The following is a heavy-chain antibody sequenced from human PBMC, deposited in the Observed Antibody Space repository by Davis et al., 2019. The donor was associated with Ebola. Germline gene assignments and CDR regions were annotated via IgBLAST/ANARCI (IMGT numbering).Heavy chain of an antibody. CDR1: GYIFTSYG. J-gene: IGHJ4*02. CDR3: ARAQFPTTSDH. Sequence: ASVKVSCKASGYIFTSYGLSWVRQAPGQGLEWMGWITAYNGNTNYAQKLQGRVTMTTDTSTSTAYMEVGSLRSDDTAVYYCARAQFPTTSDHWGQGTLVTVSS. V-gene: IGHV1-18*01. D-gene: IGHD1-1*01. CDR2: ITAYNGNT.